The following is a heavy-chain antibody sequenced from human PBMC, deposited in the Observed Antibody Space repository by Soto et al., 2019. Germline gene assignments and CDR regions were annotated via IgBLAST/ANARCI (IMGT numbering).Heavy chain of an antibody. CDR1: GFTFSHHD. D-gene: IGHD2-8*02. J-gene: IGHJ4*02. V-gene: IGHV3-23*01. Sequence: GGSLRLSCVASGFTFSHHDMSWVRQAPGKGLEWVSAISGSGDRTHYADSVKGRFTISRDNSKNMLSLQMNSLRAEDTAVYHCAKGLSTASSFDYWGQGTLVTVSS. CDR3: AKGLSTASSFDY. CDR2: ISGSGDRT.